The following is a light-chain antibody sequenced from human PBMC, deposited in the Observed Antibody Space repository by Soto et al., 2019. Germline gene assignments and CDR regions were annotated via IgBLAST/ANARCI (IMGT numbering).Light chain of an antibody. V-gene: IGKV3D-20*02. J-gene: IGKJ5*01. CDR2: GAS. Sequence: EIVMTQSPATLSLSPGERATLSCRASQSVASRNLAWYQQKSGQAPRLLIYGASSRAIHTPDRFSGSGSGADFTLTISSIEPEDFAVYYCQQRSNWSTFGQGTRLEIK. CDR3: QQRSNWST. CDR1: QSVASRN.